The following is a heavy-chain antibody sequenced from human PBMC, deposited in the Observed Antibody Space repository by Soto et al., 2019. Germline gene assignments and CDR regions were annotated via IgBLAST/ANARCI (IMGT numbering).Heavy chain of an antibody. Sequence: QVQLVQSGAEVKKPGASVKVSCKASGYTFTSYGISWVRQAPGQGLEWMGWISAYNGNTKYAQKLQGRVTMTTDTSTSTAYVELRSLRSDDTAVYYCARDRYCSGGSCYHFDYWGQGTLVTVSS. V-gene: IGHV1-18*01. D-gene: IGHD2-15*01. J-gene: IGHJ4*02. CDR2: ISAYNGNT. CDR1: GYTFTSYG. CDR3: ARDRYCSGGSCYHFDY.